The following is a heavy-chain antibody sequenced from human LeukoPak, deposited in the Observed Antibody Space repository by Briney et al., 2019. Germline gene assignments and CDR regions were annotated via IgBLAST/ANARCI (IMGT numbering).Heavy chain of an antibody. Sequence: SETLSLTCAVYGGSFSGYYWSWIRQPPGKGLEWIGEINHSGSTNYNPSLKSRVTISVDTSKNQFSLKLSSVTAADTAVYSCSRGSVRGEFDPWGQGTLVTVSS. CDR2: INHSGST. CDR1: GGSFSGYY. J-gene: IGHJ5*02. CDR3: SRGSVRGEFDP. V-gene: IGHV4-34*01. D-gene: IGHD3-10*01.